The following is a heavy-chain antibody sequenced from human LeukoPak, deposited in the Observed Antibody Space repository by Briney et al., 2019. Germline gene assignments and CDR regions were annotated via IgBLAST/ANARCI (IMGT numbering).Heavy chain of an antibody. J-gene: IGHJ6*02. CDR2: INHSGST. Sequence: SSETLSLTCAVYGGSFSGYYWSWIRQPPGKGLEWIGEINHSGSTNYNPSLKSRVTVSVDTSKNQFSLKLSSVTAADTAVYYCAGGMEVPAMYYYYGMDVWGQGTTVTVSS. CDR3: AGGMEVPAMYYYYGMDV. D-gene: IGHD2-2*01. V-gene: IGHV4-34*01. CDR1: GGSFSGYY.